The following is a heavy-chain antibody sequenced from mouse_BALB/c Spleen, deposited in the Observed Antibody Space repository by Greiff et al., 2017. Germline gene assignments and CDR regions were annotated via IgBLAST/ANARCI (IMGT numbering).Heavy chain of an antibody. CDR1: GYTFTDYA. V-gene: IGHV1S137*01. D-gene: IGHD2-4*01. Sequence: QVQLQQSGAELVRPGVSVKISCKGSGYTFTDYAMHWVKQSHAKSLEWIGVISTYYGDASYNQKFKGKATMTVDKSSSTAYMELARLTSEDSAIYYCARSDYEKIGFAYWGQGTLVTVSA. J-gene: IGHJ3*01. CDR2: ISTYYGDA. CDR3: ARSDYEKIGFAY.